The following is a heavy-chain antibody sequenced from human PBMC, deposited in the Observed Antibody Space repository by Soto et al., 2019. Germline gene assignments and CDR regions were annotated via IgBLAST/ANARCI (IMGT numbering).Heavy chain of an antibody. V-gene: IGHV3-74*01. CDR3: AKATATGGGAFDI. CDR1: GFTFSNYW. Sequence: PGGSLRLSCAASGFTFSNYWMHWVRQAPGKGLVWVSRINSDGTSTTYPDSVKGRFTISRDNSKNTLFLQMNSLTAGDTAVYYCAKATATGGGAFDICGQGTMVTVSS. D-gene: IGHD2-8*02. J-gene: IGHJ3*02. CDR2: INSDGTST.